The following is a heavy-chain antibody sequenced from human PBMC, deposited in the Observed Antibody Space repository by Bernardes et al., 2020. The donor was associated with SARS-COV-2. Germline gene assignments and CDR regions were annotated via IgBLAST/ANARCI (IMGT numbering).Heavy chain of an antibody. CDR2: IYYSGRT. CDR3: ARLRNYDFWTGLGGEFDY. Sequence: SETLSLTCSVSGDSISNANYYWGWIRQPPGKGLEWIGNIYYSGRTNYNPSLKSRATISVNTSKNQFSLRLSSVTAADTAMYYCARLRNYDFWTGLGGEFDYWGQGTLVTVSS. CDR1: GDSISNANYY. J-gene: IGHJ4*02. V-gene: IGHV4-39*01. D-gene: IGHD3-3*01.